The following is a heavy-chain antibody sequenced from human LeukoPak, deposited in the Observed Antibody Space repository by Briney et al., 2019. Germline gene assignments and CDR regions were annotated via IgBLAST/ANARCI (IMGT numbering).Heavy chain of an antibody. D-gene: IGHD2/OR15-2a*01. J-gene: IGHJ4*02. V-gene: IGHV3-23*01. CDR3: AKDSATVGGPDFGE. CDR1: GFTFSTFA. Sequence: GGSLRLSCAASGFTFSTFAMSWVRQAPGKGLEWVSGISYGGDYAYYADSVKGRFTISRDNSRNTLSLQMNSLRAEDTAIYYCAKDSATVGGPDFGEWGQGTLVIVSS. CDR2: ISYGGDYA.